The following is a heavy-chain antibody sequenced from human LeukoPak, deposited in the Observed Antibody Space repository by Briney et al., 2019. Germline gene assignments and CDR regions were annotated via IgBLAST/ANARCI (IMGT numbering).Heavy chain of an antibody. Sequence: GGSLRLSCAASGFTFNTYAMSWVRQAPGKGLEWVSGIGGGGASTYYADSVKGRFTISRDNSKNTLYLQMNSLRAEDTAVYYCAKDRRWELVATYYFDYWGQGTLVTVSS. V-gene: IGHV3-23*01. CDR1: GFTFNTYA. CDR3: AKDRRWELVATYYFDY. CDR2: IGGGGAST. D-gene: IGHD1-26*01. J-gene: IGHJ4*02.